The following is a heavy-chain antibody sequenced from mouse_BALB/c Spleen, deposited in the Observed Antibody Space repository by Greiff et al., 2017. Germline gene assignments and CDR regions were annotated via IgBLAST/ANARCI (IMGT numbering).Heavy chain of an antibody. CDR1: GYTFTSYW. J-gene: IGHJ3*01. D-gene: IGHD1-1*01. V-gene: IGHV1-7*01. Sequence: QVQLQQSGADLAKPGASVKMSCKASGYTFTSYWMHWVKQRPGQGLEWIGYINPSTGYTEYNQKFKDKATLTADKSSSTAYMQLSSLTSEDSAVYYCATGGSSYDWGQGTLVTVSA. CDR2: INPSTGYT. CDR3: ATGGSSYD.